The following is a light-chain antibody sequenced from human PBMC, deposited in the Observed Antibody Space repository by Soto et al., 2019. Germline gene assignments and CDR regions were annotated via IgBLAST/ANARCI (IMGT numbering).Light chain of an antibody. Sequence: EIVLTQSPGTLSLSPGERATLSCRASQSVSSTYLAWYQHKLGQAPRLLIYGASSKASGIPDRFSGSGSGTAFTLTISRLEPEEFAVYYWQQYGSSPRSFGKGTKVEVK. CDR1: QSVSSTY. CDR3: QQYGSSPRS. V-gene: IGKV3-20*01. J-gene: IGKJ1*01. CDR2: GAS.